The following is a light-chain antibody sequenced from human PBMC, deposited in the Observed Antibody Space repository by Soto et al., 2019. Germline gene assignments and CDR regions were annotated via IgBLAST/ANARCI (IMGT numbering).Light chain of an antibody. CDR1: QDISNY. Sequence: DIQMTQSPSSLSASVSDRVTITCRASQDISNYLNWYQQKPGKAPKLLIYDASNLETGVPSRFSGSGSGTDFTFTISSLQPEDIATYYCQQYDSLPRTFGQGTKVEIK. CDR3: QQYDSLPRT. J-gene: IGKJ1*01. V-gene: IGKV1-33*01. CDR2: DAS.